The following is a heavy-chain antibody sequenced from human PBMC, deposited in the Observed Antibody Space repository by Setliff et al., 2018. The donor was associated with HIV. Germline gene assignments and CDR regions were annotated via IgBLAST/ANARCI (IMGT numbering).Heavy chain of an antibody. J-gene: IGHJ6*03. CDR1: GYTFSSYD. CDR3: ARARRDSYDRGRRNHYYIDV. V-gene: IGHV1-8*02. D-gene: IGHD3-22*01. Sequence: SVQVSCKASGYTFSSYDINWVRQATGQGLEWMGWMNPNSGNTGYAQKFQGRVTMTRDTSISTAYMELNNLKFEDTAVYYCARARRDSYDRGRRNHYYIDVWGKGTTVTVSS. CDR2: MNPNSGNT.